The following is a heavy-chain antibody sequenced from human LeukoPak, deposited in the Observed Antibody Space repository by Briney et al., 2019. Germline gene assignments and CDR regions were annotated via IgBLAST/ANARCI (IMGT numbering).Heavy chain of an antibody. CDR2: IYYSGST. J-gene: IGHJ4*02. V-gene: IGHV4-59*01. Sequence: SETLSLTCTVSGGSISSYYWSWIRQPPGKGLEWIGYIYYSGSTNYSPSLKSRVTISVDTSKNQFSLKLSSVTAADTAVYYCAREAGDDYGGKVDYWGQGTLVTVSS. CDR1: GGSISSYY. D-gene: IGHD4-23*01. CDR3: AREAGDDYGGKVDY.